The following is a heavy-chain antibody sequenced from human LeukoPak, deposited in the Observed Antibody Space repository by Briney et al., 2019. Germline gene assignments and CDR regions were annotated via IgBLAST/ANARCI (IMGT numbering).Heavy chain of an antibody. CDR1: GFTFSSYS. J-gene: IGHJ6*03. CDR2: ISSSSSYI. D-gene: IGHD3-3*01. CDR3: ARKSDLECLLSYDYYMDV. Sequence: GGSLRLSCAASGFTFSSYSMNWVRQAPGKGLEWVSSISSSSSYIYYADSVKGRFTISRDNAKNSLYLQMNSLRAEDTAVYYCARKSDLECLLSYDYYMDVWGKGTTVTVSS. V-gene: IGHV3-21*01.